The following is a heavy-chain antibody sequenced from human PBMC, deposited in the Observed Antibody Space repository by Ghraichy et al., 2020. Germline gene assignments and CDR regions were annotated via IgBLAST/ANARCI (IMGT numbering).Heavy chain of an antibody. CDR2: ISSSSSTI. Sequence: GESLNISCAASGFTFSSYSMNWVRQAPGKGLEWVSYISSSSSTIYYADSVKGRFTISRDNAKNSLYLQMNSLRDEDTAVYYCARDRSGWEKYFQHWGQGTLVTVSS. D-gene: IGHD6-19*01. J-gene: IGHJ1*01. CDR1: GFTFSSYS. V-gene: IGHV3-48*02. CDR3: ARDRSGWEKYFQH.